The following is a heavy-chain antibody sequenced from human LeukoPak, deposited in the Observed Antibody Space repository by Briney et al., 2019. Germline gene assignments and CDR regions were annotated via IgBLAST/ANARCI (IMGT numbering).Heavy chain of an antibody. D-gene: IGHD2-2*01. V-gene: IGHV1-3*01. CDR1: GYTFTSYG. CDR3: ASSCSSTSCYYGLGIDY. CDR2: INAGNGNT. Sequence: GASVKVSCKASGYTFTSYGISWVRQAPGQGLEWIGWINAGNGNTKYSQKFQGRVTITRDTSASTAYMELSSLRSEDTAAYYCASSCSSTSCYYGLGIDYWGQGTLVTVSS. J-gene: IGHJ4*02.